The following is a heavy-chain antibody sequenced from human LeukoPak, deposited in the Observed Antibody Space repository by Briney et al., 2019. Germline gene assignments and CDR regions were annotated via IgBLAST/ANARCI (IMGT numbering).Heavy chain of an antibody. CDR1: GCTLSNAW. Sequence: PRGSLRLSCAATGCTLSNAWMNWVRQAPGKGLEWVGLIKSKADGGTTDYTAPVKGRFTISRDDSKNTLYLEMSSLKTEDTAVYYCTSTPGGGGSRCSWGRGIMVTVSS. CDR3: TSTPGGGGSRCS. CDR2: IKSKADGGTT. D-gene: IGHD2-15*01. V-gene: IGHV3-15*01. J-gene: IGHJ3*01.